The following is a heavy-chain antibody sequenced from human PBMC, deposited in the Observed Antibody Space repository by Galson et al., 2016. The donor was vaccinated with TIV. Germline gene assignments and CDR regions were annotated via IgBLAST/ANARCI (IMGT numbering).Heavy chain of an antibody. V-gene: IGHV3-20*01. CDR1: GFTFSSYD. D-gene: IGHD2-21*02. CDR2: INWNGGST. J-gene: IGHJ4*02. CDR3: ARVRSCGGDCYYFDY. Sequence: SLRLSCAPSGFTFSSYDMNWVRQAPGKGLEWVSGINWNGGSTGYADSVKGRFTISRDNAKNSLYLQMNSLRAEDTALYHCARVRSCGGDCYYFDYWGQGSLVTVSS.